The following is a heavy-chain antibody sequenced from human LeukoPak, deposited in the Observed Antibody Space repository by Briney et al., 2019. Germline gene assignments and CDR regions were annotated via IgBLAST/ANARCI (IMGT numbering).Heavy chain of an antibody. V-gene: IGHV3-15*01. CDR3: AKDSYSSSSHFDY. D-gene: IGHD6-6*01. J-gene: IGHJ4*02. CDR2: IKSKTDGGTT. CDR1: GFTFSNAW. Sequence: GGSLRLSCAASGFTFSNAWMSWVRQAPGKGLEWVGRIKSKTDGGTTEYAASVKGRFTISRDDSKSIAYLQMNSLKTEDTAVYYCAKDSYSSSSHFDYWGQGTLVTVSS.